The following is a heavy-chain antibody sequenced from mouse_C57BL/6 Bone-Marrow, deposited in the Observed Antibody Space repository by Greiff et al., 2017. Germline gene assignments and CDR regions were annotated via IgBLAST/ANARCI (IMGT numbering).Heavy chain of an antibody. CDR3: ASPGYYFFYAMDY. D-gene: IGHD2-12*01. J-gene: IGHJ4*01. V-gene: IGHV5-6*02. CDR1: GFTFSSYG. Sequence: DVKLVESGGDLVKPGGSLKLSCAASGFTFSSYGMSWVRQTPDKRLEWVATISSGGSYTYYPDSVKGRFTISRDNAKNTLYLQMSSLKSEDTAMYYCASPGYYFFYAMDYWGQGTSVTVSS. CDR2: ISSGGSYT.